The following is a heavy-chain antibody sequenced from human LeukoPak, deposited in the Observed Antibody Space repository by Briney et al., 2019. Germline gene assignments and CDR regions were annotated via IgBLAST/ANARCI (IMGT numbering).Heavy chain of an antibody. CDR1: GYRFTNYW. V-gene: IGHV5-51*01. CDR2: IYPSDSDT. D-gene: IGHD4-23*01. CDR3: ARLEGNAFLDY. J-gene: IGHJ4*02. Sequence: GESLKISCKGSGYRFTNYWIGWVRQMPGKGLEWFRIIYPSDSDTRYRPSFQGQVTISTDKSISTAYLQWSSLEASDTAMNYCARLEGNAFLDYWGQGTLVIVSS.